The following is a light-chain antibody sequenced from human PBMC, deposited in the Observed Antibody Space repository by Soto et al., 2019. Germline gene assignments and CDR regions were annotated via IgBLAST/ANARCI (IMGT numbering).Light chain of an antibody. Sequence: EVVMTQSPASLSASPGERVTLSCRASQNIRSSLAWYQQRPGQAPRLLIYDASTRATGIPPRFSGGESGTEFTVSISSLQSEDFAIYYCQQYDIWPPYTFGQGTKVEF. CDR1: QNIRSS. V-gene: IGKV3-15*01. CDR2: DAS. J-gene: IGKJ2*01. CDR3: QQYDIWPPYT.